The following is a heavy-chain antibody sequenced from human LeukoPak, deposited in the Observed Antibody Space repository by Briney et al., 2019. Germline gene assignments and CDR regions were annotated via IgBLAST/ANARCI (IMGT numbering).Heavy chain of an antibody. CDR1: GGSISSGGYY. J-gene: IGHJ4*02. D-gene: IGHD3-10*01. CDR2: IYYSGST. CDR3: ARVLIRGVIPGGLDY. Sequence: NPSETLSLTCTVSGGSISSGGYYWSWIRQHPGKGLEWIGYIYYSGSTYYNPSLKSRVTISVDTSKNQFSLKLSSVTAADTAVYYCARVLIRGVIPGGLDYWGQGTLATVSS. V-gene: IGHV4-31*03.